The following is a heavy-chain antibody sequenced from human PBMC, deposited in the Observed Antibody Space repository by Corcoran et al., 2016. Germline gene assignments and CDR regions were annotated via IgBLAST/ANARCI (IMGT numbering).Heavy chain of an antibody. D-gene: IGHD6-19*01. CDR3: ARDSRYEGSGWYWGARGDSYYYGMDV. CDR1: GFSFSSYS. V-gene: IGHV3-48*04. CDR2: ISSSSSTI. Sequence: EVQLVESGGGLVQPGGSLRLSCAASGFSFSSYSMNWVRQAPGKGLEWVSYISSSSSTIYYADSVKGRFTISRDNAKNSLYLQMNSLRAEDTAVYYCARDSRYEGSGWYWGARGDSYYYGMDVWGQGTTVTVSS. J-gene: IGHJ6*02.